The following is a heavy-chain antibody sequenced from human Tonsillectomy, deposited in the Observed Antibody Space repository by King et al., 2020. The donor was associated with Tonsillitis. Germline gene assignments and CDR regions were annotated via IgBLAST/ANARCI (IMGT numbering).Heavy chain of an antibody. CDR1: GFTFRSYS. V-gene: IGHV3-48*01. Sequence: VQLVESGGGLVQPGGSLRLSCVGSGFTFRSYSMNWVRQAPGKGLEWIAYITSSSQTTFYANSVEDRFTVSRDNAKDSPYLQMDSLRAEDTAVYYCARGRTLQYYMDAWGQGTTVTVSS. D-gene: IGHD2-15*01. J-gene: IGHJ6*03. CDR2: ITSSSQTT. CDR3: ARGRTLQYYMDA.